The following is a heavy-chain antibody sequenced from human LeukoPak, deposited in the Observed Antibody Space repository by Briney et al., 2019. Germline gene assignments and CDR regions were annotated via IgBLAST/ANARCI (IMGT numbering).Heavy chain of an antibody. CDR3: ARVVLYYDFWSAYFHD. D-gene: IGHD3-3*01. J-gene: IGHJ4*02. CDR1: RFSFGSYG. CDR2: ISYDGSNK. V-gene: IGHV3-30*03. Sequence: GGSLRLSCAASRFSFGSYGMHWVRQAPGKGLEWVALISYDGSNKHYADSVKGRFTISRDNSKNTLYLQMNSLRAEDTALYYCARVVLYYDFWSAYFHDWGQGTLVTVSS.